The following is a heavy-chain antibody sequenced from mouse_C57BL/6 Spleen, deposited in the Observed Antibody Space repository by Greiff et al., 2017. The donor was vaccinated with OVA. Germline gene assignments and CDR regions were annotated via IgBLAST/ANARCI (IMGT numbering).Heavy chain of an antibody. J-gene: IGHJ2*01. CDR1: GFTFSDYG. Sequence: EVKLMESGGGLVKPGGSLKLSCAASGFTFSDYGMHWVRQAPEKGLEWVAYISSGSSTIYYADTVKGRFTISRDNAKNTLFLQMTSLRSEDTAMYYCARWKDYDEEVGFDYWGQGTTLTVSS. D-gene: IGHD2-4*01. CDR2: ISSGSSTI. CDR3: ARWKDYDEEVGFDY. V-gene: IGHV5-17*01.